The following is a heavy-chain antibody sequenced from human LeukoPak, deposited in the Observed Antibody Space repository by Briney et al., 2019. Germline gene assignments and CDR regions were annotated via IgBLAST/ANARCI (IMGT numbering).Heavy chain of an antibody. Sequence: PSETLSLTCAVYGGSFSGYYWSWIRRPPGKGLEWIGEINPSGSTNYNPSLKSRVTISVDTSKNQFPLKLSSVTAADTAVYYCARGQAVAGIFYYWGQGTLVTVSS. V-gene: IGHV4-34*01. CDR3: ARGQAVAGIFYY. CDR2: INPSGST. D-gene: IGHD6-19*01. J-gene: IGHJ4*02. CDR1: GGSFSGYY.